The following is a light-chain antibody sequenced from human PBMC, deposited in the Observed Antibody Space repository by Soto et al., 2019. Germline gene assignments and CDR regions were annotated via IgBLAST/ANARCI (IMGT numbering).Light chain of an antibody. CDR2: GAS. CDR3: QQYGSSPRT. J-gene: IGKJ1*01. V-gene: IGKV3-20*01. Sequence: IVLTQSPGTLSLSPGERATLSCRASQSVSNNYLAWYQQKHGQAPRLFIYGASSRATGIPDRFSGSGSGTDGTITISRLETEDVSVYYCQQYGSSPRTFGQGTKVDIK. CDR1: QSVSNNY.